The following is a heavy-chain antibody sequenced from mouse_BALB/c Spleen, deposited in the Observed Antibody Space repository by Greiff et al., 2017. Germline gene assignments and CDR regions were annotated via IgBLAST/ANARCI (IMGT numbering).Heavy chain of an antibody. CDR2: IHYSGST. CDR3: ARGDYYGSSFDY. CDR1: GYSITSGYS. J-gene: IGHJ2*01. Sequence: EVQLQESGPDLVKPSQSLSLTCTVTGYSITSGYSWHWIRQFPGNKLEWMGYIHYSGSTNYNPSLKNRISITRDTSKNQFFLKLNSVTTEDTATYYCARGDYYGSSFDYWGQGTTLKVSS. D-gene: IGHD1-1*01. V-gene: IGHV3-1*02.